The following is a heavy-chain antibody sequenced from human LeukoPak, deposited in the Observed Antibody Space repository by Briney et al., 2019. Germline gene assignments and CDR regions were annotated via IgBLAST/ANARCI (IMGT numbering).Heavy chain of an antibody. V-gene: IGHV3-23*01. Sequence: PGGSLRLSCAASGFTFSSYAMSWVRQAPGKGLEWVSAISGSGGSTYYADSVKGRFTISRDNSKNTLYLQMNSLRAEDTAVYYCAKDYYYDSSGYYYFDYWGQGTLVTVS. D-gene: IGHD3-22*01. CDR3: AKDYYYDSSGYYYFDY. CDR1: GFTFSSYA. CDR2: ISGSGGST. J-gene: IGHJ4*02.